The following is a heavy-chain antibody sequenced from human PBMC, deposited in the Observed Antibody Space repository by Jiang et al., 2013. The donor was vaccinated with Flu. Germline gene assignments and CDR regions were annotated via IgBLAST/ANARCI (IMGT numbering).Heavy chain of an antibody. V-gene: IGHV6-1*01. D-gene: IGHD6-19*01. Sequence: QTLSLTCSISGDSVSSKTATWNWIRQPPSRGLEWLGRTYLRSKWYNDYPTSLRSRININPDTSKNQFSLRLTSVTPDDTAIYYCARDRGAEQWLADFDFWGQGTPVTVSS. CDR1: GDSVSSKTAT. CDR2: TYLRSKWYN. J-gene: IGHJ4*02. CDR3: ARDRGAEQWLADFDF.